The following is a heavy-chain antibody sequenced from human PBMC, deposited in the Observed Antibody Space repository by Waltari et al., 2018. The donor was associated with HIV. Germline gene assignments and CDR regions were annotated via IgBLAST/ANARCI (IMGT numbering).Heavy chain of an antibody. CDR1: GFPFRSYA. Sequence: QVQMVESGGGVVQPGRSLILSCAASGFPFRSYAMHWVRQAPGKGLEWVAVISYDGSNKYYADSVKGRFTISRDNSKNTLYLQMNSLRAEDTAVYYCARGRYSSAYYFDYWGQGTLVTVSS. CDR2: ISYDGSNK. V-gene: IGHV3-30*04. D-gene: IGHD5-18*01. CDR3: ARGRYSSAYYFDY. J-gene: IGHJ4*02.